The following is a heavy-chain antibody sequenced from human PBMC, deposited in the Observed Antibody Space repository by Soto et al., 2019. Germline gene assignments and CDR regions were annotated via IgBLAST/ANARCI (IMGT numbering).Heavy chain of an antibody. J-gene: IGHJ4*02. CDR3: AQDPSTGYADR. CDR1: AFVFREYA. CDR2: ISRGGRYT. V-gene: IGHV3-23*01. Sequence: EVHLLESGGDLVQPGGSLRLSCVASAFVFREYAMSWVRQAPGKGLEWVSTISRGGRYTHYADSVKGRFTISRDNSKNNLDLQMYSLRDEDTAVYYCAQDPSTGYADRWGQGTLVTVSS. D-gene: IGHD3-9*01.